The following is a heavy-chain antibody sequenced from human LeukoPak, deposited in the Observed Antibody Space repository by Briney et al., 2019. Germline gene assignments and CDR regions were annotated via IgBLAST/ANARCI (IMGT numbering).Heavy chain of an antibody. CDR1: GGSISGYY. CDR3: ARFNRYCRGSSCYPSWFDP. CDR2: IYSSGGT. Sequence: SETLSLTCTVSGGSISGYYWTWIRQPPGKGLEWIGYIYSSGGTNYSPSLKSRATMSVDTPKNQFSLKLRSVTAADTALYYCARFNRYCRGSSCYPSWFDPWGQGTLVTVSS. D-gene: IGHD2-2*01. J-gene: IGHJ5*02. V-gene: IGHV4-4*09.